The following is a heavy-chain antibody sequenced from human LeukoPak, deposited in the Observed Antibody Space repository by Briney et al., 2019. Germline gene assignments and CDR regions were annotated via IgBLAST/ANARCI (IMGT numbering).Heavy chain of an antibody. Sequence: KTSETLSLTCTVSGGSISSSSYYWGWIRQPPGKGLEWIGSIYYSGSTYYNPSLKSRVTISVDTSKNQFSLKLSSVTAADTAVYYCARDQPITMIVVAYDAFDIWGQGTMVTVSS. CDR2: IYYSGST. D-gene: IGHD3-22*01. V-gene: IGHV4-39*07. CDR1: GGSISSSSYY. J-gene: IGHJ3*02. CDR3: ARDQPITMIVVAYDAFDI.